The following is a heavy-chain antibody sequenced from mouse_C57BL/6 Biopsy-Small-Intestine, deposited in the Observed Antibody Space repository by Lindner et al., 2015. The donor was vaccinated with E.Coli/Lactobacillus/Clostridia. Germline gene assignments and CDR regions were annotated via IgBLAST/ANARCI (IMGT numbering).Heavy chain of an antibody. CDR3: ARRDYDAMDY. J-gene: IGHJ4*01. CDR2: IYPGDGDT. V-gene: IGHV1-82*01. CDR1: GYAFSSSW. Sequence: VQLQESGPELVKPGASVKISCKASGYAFSSSWMNWVKQRPGKGLEWIGRIYPGDGDTNYNGKFKGKATLTVDKSSSTAYMQLNSLTSEDSAVYYCARRDYDAMDYWGQGTSVTVSS.